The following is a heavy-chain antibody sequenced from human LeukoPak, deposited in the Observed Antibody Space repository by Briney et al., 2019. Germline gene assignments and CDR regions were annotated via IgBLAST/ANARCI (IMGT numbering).Heavy chain of an antibody. CDR1: GFTFSSYA. J-gene: IGHJ5*02. Sequence: PGGSLRLSCAASGFTFSSYAMSWVRQAPGKGLEWVSAISGSGGSTYYADSVKGRFTISRDNSKNTLYLQMNSLRADDTAVYYCAKGVVVLPEGWFDPWGQGTLVTVSS. CDR2: ISGSGGST. D-gene: IGHD2-2*01. CDR3: AKGVVVLPEGWFDP. V-gene: IGHV3-23*01.